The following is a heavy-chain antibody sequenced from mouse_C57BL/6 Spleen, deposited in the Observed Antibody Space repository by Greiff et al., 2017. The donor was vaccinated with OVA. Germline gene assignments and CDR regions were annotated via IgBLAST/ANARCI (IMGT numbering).Heavy chain of an antibody. J-gene: IGHJ4*01. CDR2: IDPEAGET. Sequence: VQLQQSGAELVKPGASVKLSCTASGFTITDYYMHWVKQRTEQGLEWIGRIDPEAGETKYAQKFQGKATITADTSSNTAYLQLSSLTSEDTAVYYCARWGNPGDYWGQGTSVTVSS. V-gene: IGHV14-2*01. CDR1: GFTITDYY. CDR3: ARWGNPGDY. D-gene: IGHD2-1*01.